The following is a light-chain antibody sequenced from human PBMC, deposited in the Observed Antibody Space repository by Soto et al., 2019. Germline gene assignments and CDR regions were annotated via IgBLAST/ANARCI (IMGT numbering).Light chain of an antibody. V-gene: IGLV1-51*02. CDR2: ENN. J-gene: IGLJ1*01. CDR3: GTWDSSLTTYV. CDR1: SSDIGRNY. Sequence: QSVLTQPPSVSAAPGQKVTISCSGSSSDIGRNYVSWYQHLPGTAPKLLIYENNKRPSGIPYRLSGSKSGSSAPLGITGLQTGDEADYYCGTWDSSLTTYVFGPGTKVTVL.